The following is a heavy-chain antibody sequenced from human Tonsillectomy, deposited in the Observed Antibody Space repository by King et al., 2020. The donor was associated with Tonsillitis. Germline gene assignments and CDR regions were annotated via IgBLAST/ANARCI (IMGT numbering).Heavy chain of an antibody. CDR1: GYTFTGYY. Sequence: QLVQSGAEVKKPGASVKVSCKASGYTFTGYYIHWVRQAPGQGLEWMGWINPNRGDTNYAQKFQDRVTMTRDTSITTAYMELGRLRSDDTAVFYCVRDQVPLAAAYYHYGMDVWGQGTTVTVSS. CDR2: INPNRGDT. D-gene: IGHD2/OR15-2a*01. CDR3: VRDQVPLAAAYYHYGMDV. V-gene: IGHV1-2*02. J-gene: IGHJ6*02.